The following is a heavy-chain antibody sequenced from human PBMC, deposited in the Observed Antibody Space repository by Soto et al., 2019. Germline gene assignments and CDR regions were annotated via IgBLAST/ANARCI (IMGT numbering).Heavy chain of an antibody. CDR2: ISYDGSNK. Sequence: SLRLSCAASGFTFSSYGMHWVRQAPGKGLEWVAVISYDGSNKYYADSVKGRFTISRDNSKNTLYLQMNSLRAEDTAVYYCARRLGSLPTANLDLWGRGTLVTAPQ. CDR1: GFTFSSYG. D-gene: IGHD1-1*01. J-gene: IGHJ2*01. CDR3: ARRLGSLPTANLDL. V-gene: IGHV3-30*03.